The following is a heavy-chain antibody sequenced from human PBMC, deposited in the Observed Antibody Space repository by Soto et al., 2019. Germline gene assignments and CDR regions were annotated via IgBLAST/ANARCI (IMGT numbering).Heavy chain of an antibody. J-gene: IGHJ5*02. CDR1: GYTFTSYY. D-gene: IGHD2-8*01. Sequence: ASVKVSCKASGYTFTSYYMHWVRQAPGQGLEWMGIINPSGGSTSYAQKFQGRVTMTRDTSTSTVYMELSSLRSEDTAVYYCARDRYCTNGVCYTQNNWFDPWGQGTLVTVSS. CDR2: INPSGGST. CDR3: ARDRYCTNGVCYTQNNWFDP. V-gene: IGHV1-46*01.